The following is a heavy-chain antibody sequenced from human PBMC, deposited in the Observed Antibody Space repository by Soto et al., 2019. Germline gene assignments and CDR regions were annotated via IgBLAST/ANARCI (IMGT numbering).Heavy chain of an antibody. CDR2: INAGNGNT. Sequence: QVQLVQSGAEEKKPGASVKVSCKASGYTFTSYAMHWVRQAPGQRLEWMGWINAGNGNTKYSQKFQGRVTITRDTSASTAYMELSSVRSEDTAVYYCARGSGYYPPFDYWGQGTLVTVSS. J-gene: IGHJ4*02. CDR1: GYTFTSYA. CDR3: ARGSGYYPPFDY. V-gene: IGHV1-3*05. D-gene: IGHD3-22*01.